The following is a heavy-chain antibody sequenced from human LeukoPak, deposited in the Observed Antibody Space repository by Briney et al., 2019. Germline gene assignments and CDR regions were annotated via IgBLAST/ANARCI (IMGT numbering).Heavy chain of an antibody. V-gene: IGHV4-39*01. CDR3: ARAKGRVSIFGVVISPLDY. CDR2: IYYSGST. D-gene: IGHD3-3*01. J-gene: IGHJ4*02. CDR1: GDSISSNSYY. Sequence: SETLSLTCTISGDSISSNSYYWGWIRQPLGKGLEWIGNIYYSGSTYYNPSLKSRVTISVDTSKNQFSLKLSSVTAADTAVYYCARAKGRVSIFGVVISPLDYWGQGTLVTVSS.